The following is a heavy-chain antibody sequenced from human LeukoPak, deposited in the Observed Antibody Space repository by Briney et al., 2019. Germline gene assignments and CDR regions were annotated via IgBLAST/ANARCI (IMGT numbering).Heavy chain of an antibody. CDR2: IKVDGSEK. V-gene: IGHV3-7*01. D-gene: IGHD5-18*01. CDR3: ARDRGYSYGYRGDFDY. Sequence: PGGSLRLSCTASGFTFGTYWMTWVRQAPGRGLEWVANIKVDGSEKYYVDSVKGRFTISRDNAKNSLYLQMNSLRAEDTAVYYCARDRGYSYGYRGDFDYWGQGTLVTVSS. J-gene: IGHJ4*02. CDR1: GFTFGTYW.